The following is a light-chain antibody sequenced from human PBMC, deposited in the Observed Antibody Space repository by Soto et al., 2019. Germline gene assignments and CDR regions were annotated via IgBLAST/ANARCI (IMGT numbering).Light chain of an antibody. J-gene: IGLJ3*02. CDR1: SGDVGGHNF. V-gene: IGLV2-8*01. CDR2: EVS. Sequence: QSVLTQPPSAYGSPGQSVPISCTGTSGDVGGHNFVSWYQFHPGKAPKLIIYEVSKRPSGVPNRFSGSKSDNTASLTVSGLQAEDEADYFCSSYAGTNKVFGGGTKLTVL. CDR3: SSYAGTNKV.